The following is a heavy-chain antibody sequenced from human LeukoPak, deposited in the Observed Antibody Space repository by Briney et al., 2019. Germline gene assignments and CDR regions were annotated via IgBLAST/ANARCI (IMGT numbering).Heavy chain of an antibody. CDR3: AKSAHVGTTLLDY. Sequence: GGSLRLSCAASGFTFSSSAMTWVRQAPGKGLEWVSAISGSGDGTFNADSMKGQFTISRDNSKNTLNLQMNSLRAEDTAVYYCAKSAHVGTTLLDYWGQGTLVTVSS. J-gene: IGHJ4*02. V-gene: IGHV3-23*01. CDR1: GFTFSSSA. D-gene: IGHD5-12*01. CDR2: ISGSGDGT.